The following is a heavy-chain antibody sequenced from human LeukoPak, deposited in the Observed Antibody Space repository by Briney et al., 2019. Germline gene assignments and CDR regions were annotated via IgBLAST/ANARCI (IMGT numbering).Heavy chain of an antibody. V-gene: IGHV3-23*01. J-gene: IGHJ4*02. CDR2: ISGSGSNT. D-gene: IGHD2-2*01. CDR3: ATHRSNGPAAMNY. CDR1: GFTFSTYA. Sequence: GGSLRLSCAASGFTFSTYAMSWVRQAPGKGLELVSTISGSGSNTYYADSVKGRFTISRDNSNSTLYLQMSSLTAEDTAVYYCATHRSNGPAAMNYWGQGVLVTVSS.